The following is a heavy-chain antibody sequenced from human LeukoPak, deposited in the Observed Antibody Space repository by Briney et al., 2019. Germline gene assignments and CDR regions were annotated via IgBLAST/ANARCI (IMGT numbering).Heavy chain of an antibody. CDR2: VSGGGGST. CDR3: ATSLGYCSGGSCPPSY. J-gene: IGHJ4*01. V-gene: IGHV3-23*01. Sequence: PGGSLRLSCAASGFTLSRYAMSWVRQAPGRGVEWVSGVSGGGGSTYYADSVKGRFTNSRDKTKSTLYMQMNRLRAEDTAVYYCATSLGYCSGGSCPPSYWGQGSLVTVSS. CDR1: GFTLSRYA. D-gene: IGHD2-15*01.